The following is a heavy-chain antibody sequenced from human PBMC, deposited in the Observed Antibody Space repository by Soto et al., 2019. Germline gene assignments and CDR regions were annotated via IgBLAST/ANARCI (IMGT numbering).Heavy chain of an antibody. Sequence: SETLSLTGTVSGGSISSYYRSWIRQPPGKGLEWIGYIYYSGSTKYNPSLKSRVTISVDTSKNQFSLKLRSVTAADTAVYYCARVGYSNYGVDYWGQGTLVTVSS. J-gene: IGHJ4*02. CDR3: ARVGYSNYGVDY. CDR2: IYYSGST. D-gene: IGHD4-4*01. CDR1: GGSISSYY. V-gene: IGHV4-59*01.